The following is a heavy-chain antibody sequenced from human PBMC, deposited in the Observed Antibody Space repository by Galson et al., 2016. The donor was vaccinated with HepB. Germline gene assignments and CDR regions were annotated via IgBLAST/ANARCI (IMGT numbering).Heavy chain of an antibody. CDR1: GGSISRSSYY. J-gene: IGHJ3*02. CDR3: AKTRGPGYYDSSGYYYPPAAFDI. D-gene: IGHD3-22*01. CDR2: IYYSGST. Sequence: ETLSLTCTVSGGSISRSSYYWGWIRQPAGKGLEWIGSIYYSGSTYSNPSLGGRVTISVDTSKNQFSLKLSSVTAADTAVYYCAKTRGPGYYDSSGYYYPPAAFDIWGQGIKVTVTS. V-gene: IGHV4-39*01.